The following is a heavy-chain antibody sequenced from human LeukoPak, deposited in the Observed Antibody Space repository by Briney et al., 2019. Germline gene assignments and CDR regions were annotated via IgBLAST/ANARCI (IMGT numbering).Heavy chain of an antibody. D-gene: IGHD3-10*01. CDR2: ISYDGSNK. J-gene: IGHJ4*02. Sequence: AGRSLRLSCAASGFTFSSYGMHWVRQAPGKGLEWVAVISYDGSNKYYADSVKGRFTISRDNSKNTLYLQMNSLRAEDTAVYYCAKDPYYGSGSYLDYWGQGTLVTVSS. CDR3: AKDPYYGSGSYLDY. CDR1: GFTFSSYG. V-gene: IGHV3-30*18.